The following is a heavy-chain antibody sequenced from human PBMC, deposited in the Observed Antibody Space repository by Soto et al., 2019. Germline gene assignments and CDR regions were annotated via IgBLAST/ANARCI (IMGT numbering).Heavy chain of an antibody. Sequence: QVQLVESGGGVVQPGRSLRLSCAASGFTFNNYGMHWVRQAPGRGLEWVAVISYDGSNKFHADSVKGRFTISRDNSKNTLYLQMNSLKPEDTAVYYCAKGRAGWELLSVDYWGQGTLVTVSS. CDR1: GFTFNNYG. V-gene: IGHV3-30*18. CDR3: AKGRAGWELLSVDY. D-gene: IGHD1-26*01. CDR2: ISYDGSNK. J-gene: IGHJ4*02.